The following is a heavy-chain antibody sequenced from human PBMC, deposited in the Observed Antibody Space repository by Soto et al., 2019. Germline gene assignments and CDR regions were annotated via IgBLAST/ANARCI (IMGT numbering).Heavy chain of an antibody. V-gene: IGHV1-18*04. CDR2: ISAYNGKT. J-gene: IGHJ3*02. CDR3: AREGSGVTMIVVAHDAFDI. D-gene: IGHD3-22*01. Sequence: QVQLVQSGAEVKKPGASVKVSCKASGYTFTSYGISWVRQAPGQGLEWMGWISAYNGKTNYAQKLQGRVTMTTDTSTSTAYMELRSLRSDDTAVYYCAREGSGVTMIVVAHDAFDIWGQGTMVTVSS. CDR1: GYTFTSYG.